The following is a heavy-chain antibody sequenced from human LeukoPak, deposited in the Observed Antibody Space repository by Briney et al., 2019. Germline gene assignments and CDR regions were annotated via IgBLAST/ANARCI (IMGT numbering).Heavy chain of an antibody. CDR3: ARGGDDSSGYYYY. Sequence: QPGGSLRLSCAASGFTFSSYAMHWVRQAPGKGLEWVADISYDGSNKYYADSVKGRFTISRDNSKNTLYLQMNSLRAEDTAVYYCARGGDDSSGYYYYWGQGTLVTVSS. CDR1: GFTFSSYA. V-gene: IGHV3-30-3*01. CDR2: ISYDGSNK. J-gene: IGHJ4*02. D-gene: IGHD3-22*01.